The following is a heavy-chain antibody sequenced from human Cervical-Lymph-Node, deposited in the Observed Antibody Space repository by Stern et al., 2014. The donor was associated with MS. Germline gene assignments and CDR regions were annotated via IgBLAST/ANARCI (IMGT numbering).Heavy chain of an antibody. CDR2: IIPTLGAA. V-gene: IGHV1-69*08. D-gene: IGHD6-19*01. CDR1: GDTFSTYT. Sequence: QVQLVQSGAEVKKPGSSVKVSCATSGDTFSTYTISWVRQGPGQGLEWMGRIIPTLGAANYAREFEGRVTFTADKITSTAYMELRSLRLNDTAMYYCARDRTLPSVKHNWFDPWGQGTQVTVSS. J-gene: IGHJ5*02. CDR3: ARDRTLPSVKHNWFDP.